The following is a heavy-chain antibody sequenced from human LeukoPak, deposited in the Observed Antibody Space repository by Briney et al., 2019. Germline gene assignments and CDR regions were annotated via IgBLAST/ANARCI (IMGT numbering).Heavy chain of an antibody. CDR2: ISSSSTI. D-gene: IGHD2-15*01. Sequence: GGSLRLSCAASGFTFSSYSMNWVRQAPGKGLEWVSYISSSSTIYYADSVKGRFTISRDNAKNSLYLQMNSLRDEDTAVYYCAREDIVVVVAAIPHSDYYYGMDVWGQGTTVTVSS. CDR1: GFTFSSYS. J-gene: IGHJ6*02. CDR3: AREDIVVVVAAIPHSDYYYGMDV. V-gene: IGHV3-48*02.